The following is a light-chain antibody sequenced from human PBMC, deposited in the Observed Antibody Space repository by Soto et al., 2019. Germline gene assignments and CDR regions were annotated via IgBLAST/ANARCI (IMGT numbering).Light chain of an antibody. CDR3: QQSYSTPYT. V-gene: IGKV1-39*01. J-gene: IGKJ2*01. CDR2: AAS. Sequence: DIQMTQSPSSLSASVGDRVTITCRASQSISSYLNWYQQKPGKAPKLLTYAASSLQSGVPSRFSGSGSGTDFTLTISSLQPEDFATYYCQQSYSTPYTFGQGTK. CDR1: QSISSY.